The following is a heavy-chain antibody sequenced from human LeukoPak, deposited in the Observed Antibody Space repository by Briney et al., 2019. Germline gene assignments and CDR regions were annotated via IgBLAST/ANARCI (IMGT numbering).Heavy chain of an antibody. D-gene: IGHD2-15*01. Sequence: ASVKVSCKASGYTFTGYYMHWVRQAPGQGLEWMGWINPNSGGTNYAQKFQGRVTMTRNTSISTAYMELSSLRSEDTAVYYCAREWVVAHYYYGMDVWGQGTTVTVSS. V-gene: IGHV1-2*02. CDR3: AREWVVAHYYYGMDV. CDR2: INPNSGGT. CDR1: GYTFTGYY. J-gene: IGHJ6*02.